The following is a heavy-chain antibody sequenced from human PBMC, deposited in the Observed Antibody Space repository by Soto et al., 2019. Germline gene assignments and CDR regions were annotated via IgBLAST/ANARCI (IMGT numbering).Heavy chain of an antibody. J-gene: IGHJ6*02. V-gene: IGHV4-34*09. CDR2: IYYSGST. CDR1: GAASSRQY. CDR3: ARLLSDYYDSSGPDV. D-gene: IGHD3-22*01. Sequence: TLSLACAGWGAASSRQYCIWFRQPPGKGLEWVGYIYYSGSTYYNPSLKSRVTISVDTSKNQFSLKLSSVTAADTAVYYCARLLSDYYDSSGPDVWGQGTTVTVS.